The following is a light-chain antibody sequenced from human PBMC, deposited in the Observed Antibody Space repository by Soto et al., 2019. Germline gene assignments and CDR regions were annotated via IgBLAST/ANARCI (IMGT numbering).Light chain of an antibody. CDR2: AES. CDR3: QQYSSYPWT. V-gene: IGKV1-8*01. CDR1: QGISNY. J-gene: IGKJ1*01. Sequence: AIRMTQSPSSLSASTGDRVTITCRASQGISNYLVWYQQKPGKTPKVLIHAESTLQSGVSSRFSGSGSGTDFTLTISSLQSEDFATYYCQQYSSYPWTFGQGTKVEV.